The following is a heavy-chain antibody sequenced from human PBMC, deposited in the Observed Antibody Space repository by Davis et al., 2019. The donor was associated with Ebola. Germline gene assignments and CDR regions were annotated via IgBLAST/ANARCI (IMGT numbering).Heavy chain of an antibody. CDR3: ARHRALWFEGDY. V-gene: IGHV5-51*01. CDR1: GYSFTSYW. J-gene: IGHJ4*02. D-gene: IGHD3-10*01. CDR2: IYPGVSDT. Sequence: PGGSLRLSCQGSGYSFTSYWIGWVRQMPGKGLEWMGIIYPGVSDTRYSPSFQGQVTISADKSISTAYLQWSSLKASDTAMYYCARHRALWFEGDYWGQGTLVTVSS.